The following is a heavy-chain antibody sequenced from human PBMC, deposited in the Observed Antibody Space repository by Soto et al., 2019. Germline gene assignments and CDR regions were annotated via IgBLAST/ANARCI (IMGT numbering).Heavy chain of an antibody. CDR1: GCPFKKKEEG. D-gene: IGHD5-12*01. Sequence: TCSSAGCPFKKKEEGVGWIRQPPGKALEWLALIYWDDDKRYSPSLKSRLTITKDTSKNQVVLTMTNMDPVDTATYYCAHVYGGYDNFDYWGQGTLVTVSS. J-gene: IGHJ4*02. V-gene: IGHV2-5*02. CDR2: IYWDDDK. CDR3: AHVYGGYDNFDY.